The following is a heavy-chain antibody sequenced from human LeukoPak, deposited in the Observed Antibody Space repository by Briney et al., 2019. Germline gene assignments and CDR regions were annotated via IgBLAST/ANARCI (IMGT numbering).Heavy chain of an antibody. V-gene: IGHV3-64*01. J-gene: IGHJ4*02. Sequence: PGGSLRLSCAASGFTFSSYAMHWVRQAPGKGLEYVSAITNNGGSTYYGNSVKGRFTISRDNSKNTLYLQMGSLRADDMAVYYCAREQWLVRGYFDYWGQGTLVTVS. CDR1: GFTFSSYA. CDR3: AREQWLVRGYFDY. CDR2: ITNNGGST. D-gene: IGHD6-19*01.